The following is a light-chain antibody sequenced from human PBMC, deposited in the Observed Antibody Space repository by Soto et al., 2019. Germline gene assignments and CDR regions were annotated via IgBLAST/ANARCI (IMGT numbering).Light chain of an antibody. CDR3: YSLDPNGYPV. CDR1: ALPTKF. V-gene: IGLV3-10*01. J-gene: IGLJ3*02. CDR2: EDN. Sequence: SYELTQPPSVSVSPGQSARITCSGDALPTKFAYWYQQKPGQAPVLVVYEDNKRPSGIPERFSGSSSGTMATLTISGAQLEDDADYSCYSLDPNGYPVFGGGTKLTVL.